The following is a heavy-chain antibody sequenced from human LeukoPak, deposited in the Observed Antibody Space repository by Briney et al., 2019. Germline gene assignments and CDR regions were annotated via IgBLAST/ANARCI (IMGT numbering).Heavy chain of an antibody. Sequence: PGGSLRLSCAASGFTFSSYWMSWVRQAPGKGLEWVANIKQDGSEKYYVDSVKGRFTISRDNPKNSLYLQINNLRAEDTAVYYCGRLAHNAWYAIDFWGQGTLVTVSS. J-gene: IGHJ4*02. CDR2: IKQDGSEK. V-gene: IGHV3-7*01. CDR1: GFTFSSYW. CDR3: GRLAHNAWYAIDF. D-gene: IGHD2-2*01.